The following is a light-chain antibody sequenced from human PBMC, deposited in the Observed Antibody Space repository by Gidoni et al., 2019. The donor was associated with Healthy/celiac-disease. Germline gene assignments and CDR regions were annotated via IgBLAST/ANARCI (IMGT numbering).Light chain of an antibody. CDR1: QSVSIY. V-gene: IGKV3-11*01. CDR2: DAS. J-gene: IGKJ4*01. CDR3: QQRSNWPPLT. Sequence: DIVLTQSPSTLSLSPGESATLSCRASQSVSIYLAWYQQKPGQAPSLLIYDASNRATAIPARFSGSGSGTDFTLTISSLEPEDFAVYYCQQRSNWPPLTFGGGTKVEIK.